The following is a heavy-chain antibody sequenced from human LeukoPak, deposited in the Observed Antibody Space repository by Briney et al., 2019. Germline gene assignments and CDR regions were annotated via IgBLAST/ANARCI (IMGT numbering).Heavy chain of an antibody. J-gene: IGHJ3*02. CDR3: ARHTRTYYYDSSDYYSGAFDI. CDR1: GGSISSSSYY. V-gene: IGHV4-39*01. CDR2: ISYSGST. D-gene: IGHD3-22*01. Sequence: SETLSLTCTVSGGSISSSSYYRGWIRQPPGKGLEWIGSISYSGSTYYNPSLKSRVTVSVDTSKNQFSLKLSSVTAADTVVYYCARHTRTYYYDSSDYYSGAFDIWGQGTMVTVSS.